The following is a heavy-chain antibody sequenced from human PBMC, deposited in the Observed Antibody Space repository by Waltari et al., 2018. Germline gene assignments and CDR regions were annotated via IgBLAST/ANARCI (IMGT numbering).Heavy chain of an antibody. V-gene: IGHV3-30*04. J-gene: IGHJ4*02. Sequence: QVQLVESGGGVVQPGRSLRLSCAAPGFTFSSYAIPCVRQAPGKGLEWVAVISYDGRNKYYADSVKGRFTISRDNSKNTLYLQMNSLRAEDTAVYYCAREGDYKRCYDYWGQGTLVTVSS. D-gene: IGHD4-4*01. CDR3: AREGDYKRCYDY. CDR1: GFTFSSYA. CDR2: ISYDGRNK.